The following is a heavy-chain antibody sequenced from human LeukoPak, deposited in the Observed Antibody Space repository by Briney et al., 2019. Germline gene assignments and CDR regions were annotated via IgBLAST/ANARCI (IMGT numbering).Heavy chain of an antibody. CDR1: GGSISSSSYF. D-gene: IGHD1-26*01. CDR2: IYYSGSA. CDR3: ARRRYSGSYFD. J-gene: IGHJ4*02. V-gene: IGHV4-39*01. Sequence: SETLSLTCTVSGGSISSSSYFWGWIRQPPGKGLEWIGTIYYSGSAYFNPSLKSRVTISVDTSKNQFSLNLRSVTAADTAVYYCARRRYSGSYFDWGQGTLVTVSS.